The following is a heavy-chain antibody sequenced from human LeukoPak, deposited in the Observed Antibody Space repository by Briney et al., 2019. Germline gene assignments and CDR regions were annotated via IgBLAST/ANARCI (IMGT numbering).Heavy chain of an antibody. CDR3: ARDLEYYYDSSASGMDV. V-gene: IGHV3-23*01. D-gene: IGHD3-22*01. CDR1: GFIFSNYA. Sequence: GGSLRLSCEASGFIFSNYAMSWVRQAPGKGLEWVSDISGSGGATKYADSVKGRFTISRDNSKNMLYLQMNSLRAEDTAVYYCARDLEYYYDSSASGMDVWGQGTTVTVSS. J-gene: IGHJ6*02. CDR2: ISGSGGAT.